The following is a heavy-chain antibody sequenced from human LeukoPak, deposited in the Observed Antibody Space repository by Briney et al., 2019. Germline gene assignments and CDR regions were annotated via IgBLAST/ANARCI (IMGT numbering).Heavy chain of an antibody. J-gene: IGHJ4*02. Sequence: PSETLSLTCAVYGGSFSGYYWSWIRQPPGKGLEWIGEINHSGSTNYNPSLKSRVTISVDTSKNQFSLKLGSVTAADTAVYYCARYPGYSSSWYEGYFDYWGQGTLVTVSS. CDR3: ARYPGYSSSWYEGYFDY. CDR2: INHSGST. CDR1: GGSFSGYY. V-gene: IGHV4-34*01. D-gene: IGHD6-13*01.